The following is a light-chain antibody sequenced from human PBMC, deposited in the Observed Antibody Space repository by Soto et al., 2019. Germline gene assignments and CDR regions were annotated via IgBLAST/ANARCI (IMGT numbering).Light chain of an antibody. CDR3: CSYAGSYTV. Sequence: QCALTQPRSVSGSPGQSVTISCTGTSCDVGGYNYVSWYQQHPGKAPKLMIYDVSKRPSGVPDRFSGSKSGNTASLTISGLQAEDEADYYCCSYAGSYTVFGGGTKLTVL. V-gene: IGLV2-11*01. CDR1: SCDVGGYNY. J-gene: IGLJ3*02. CDR2: DVS.